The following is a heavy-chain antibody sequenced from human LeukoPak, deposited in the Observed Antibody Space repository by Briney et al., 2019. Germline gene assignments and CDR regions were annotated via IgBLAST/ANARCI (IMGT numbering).Heavy chain of an antibody. CDR2: IIPIFGTA. J-gene: IGHJ4*02. D-gene: IGHD3-22*01. V-gene: IGHV1-69*05. Sequence: ASVKVSCKASGGTFSSYAISWVRQAPGQGLEWTGRIIPIFGTANYAQKFQGRVTITTDESTSTAYMELSSLRSEDTAVYYCARARYYYDSSGYGLDYWGQGTLVTVSS. CDR1: GGTFSSYA. CDR3: ARARYYYDSSGYGLDY.